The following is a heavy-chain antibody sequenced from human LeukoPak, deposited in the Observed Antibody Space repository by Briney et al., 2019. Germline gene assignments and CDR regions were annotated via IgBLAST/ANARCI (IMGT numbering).Heavy chain of an antibody. CDR2: ISGSGGST. D-gene: IGHD3-16*01. CDR3: PVYEYVWGSPNPEPDY. Sequence: HPGVSLRLSCAASGFTFTSYWMTWVRQAPGKGLEWVSAISGSGGSTYYADPVKGRFTISRDNSRSTLYLQMNSLRAEDTAVYYCPVYEYVWGSPNPEPDYCGQGTLVTVSS. V-gene: IGHV3-23*01. J-gene: IGHJ4*02. CDR1: GFTFTSYW.